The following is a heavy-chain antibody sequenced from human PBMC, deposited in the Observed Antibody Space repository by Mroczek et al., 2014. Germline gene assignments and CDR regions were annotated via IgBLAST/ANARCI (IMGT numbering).Heavy chain of an antibody. J-gene: IGHJ6*03. CDR3: ARGRVYSSSSFRPLVSDGRYYYYYMDV. Sequence: QVQLQQWGAGLLKPSETLSLTCAVYGGSFSGYYWSWIRQPPGKGLEWIGEINHSGSTNYNPSLKSRVTISVDTSKNQFSLKLSSVTAADTAVYYCARGRVYSSSSFRPLVSDGRYYYYYMDVWGKGTTVT. D-gene: IGHD6-6*01. CDR1: GGSFSGYY. V-gene: IGHV4-34*01. CDR2: INHSGST.